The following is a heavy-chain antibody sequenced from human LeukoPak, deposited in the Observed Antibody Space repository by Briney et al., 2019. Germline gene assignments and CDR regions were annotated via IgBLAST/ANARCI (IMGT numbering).Heavy chain of an antibody. Sequence: SETLSLTCTVSGGSISSSSYYWGWIRQPPGKGLEWIGSIYYSGSTYYNPSLKSRVTMSVDTSKNQFSLKLSSVTAADTAVYYCAREYHYDILTGYYYFDYWGQGTLVTVSS. D-gene: IGHD3-9*01. J-gene: IGHJ4*02. CDR3: AREYHYDILTGYYYFDY. V-gene: IGHV4-39*07. CDR1: GGSISSSSYY. CDR2: IYYSGST.